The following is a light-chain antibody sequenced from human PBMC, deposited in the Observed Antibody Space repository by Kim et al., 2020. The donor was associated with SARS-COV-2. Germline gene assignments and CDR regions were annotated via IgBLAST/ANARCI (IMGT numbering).Light chain of an antibody. V-gene: IGLV1-51*01. J-gene: IGLJ2*01. CDR3: GTWDTSLSVSVV. Sequence: TVTISCSGNNSNIGNNYVAWYQQSPGTAPKLLTYDNNERPSGIPDRFSGSKSGTSATLGITGLQTGDEADYYCGTWDTSLSVSVVFGGGTQLTVL. CDR2: DNN. CDR1: NSNIGNNY.